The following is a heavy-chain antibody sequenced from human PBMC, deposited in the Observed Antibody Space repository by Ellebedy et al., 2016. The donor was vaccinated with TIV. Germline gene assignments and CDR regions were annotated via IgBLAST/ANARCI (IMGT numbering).Heavy chain of an antibody. D-gene: IGHD2-15*01. CDR3: ARRGFGYYYYGMDV. V-gene: IGHV1-3*01. CDR2: INAGNGNT. CDR1: GYPFTSYA. J-gene: IGHJ6*02. Sequence: ASVKVSXXASGYPFTSYAMHWVRQAPGQRLEWMGWINAGNGNTKYSQKFQGRVTITRDTSASTAYMELSSLRSEDTAVYYCARRGFGYYYYGMDVWGQGTTVTVSS.